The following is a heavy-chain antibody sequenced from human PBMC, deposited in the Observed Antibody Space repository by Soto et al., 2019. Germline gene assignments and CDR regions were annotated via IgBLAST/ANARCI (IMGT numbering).Heavy chain of an antibody. CDR1: GFTFGDYE. J-gene: IGHJ3*02. Sequence: GGSLRLSCAASGFTFGDYEMSWIRQAAGKGPEWVSFLSRSGNTIYYADSVKGRFSISRDNAENSLYLQMESLRVEDTATSFFGGSSGRNEEDAFWRWGQGSMFAVAS. D-gene: IGHD6-25*01. V-gene: IGHV3-11*01. CDR2: LSRSGNTI. CDR3: GGSSGRNEEDAFWR.